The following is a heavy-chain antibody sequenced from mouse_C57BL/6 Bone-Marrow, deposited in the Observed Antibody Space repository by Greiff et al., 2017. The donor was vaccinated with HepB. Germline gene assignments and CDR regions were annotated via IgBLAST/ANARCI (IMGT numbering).Heavy chain of an antibody. J-gene: IGHJ2*01. CDR3: ARERVTVVDY. V-gene: IGHV1-69*01. CDR1: GYTFTSYW. CDR2: IDPSDSYT. Sequence: QVQLQQPGAELVMPGASVKLSCKASGYTFTSYWMHWVKRRPGQGLEWIGEIDPSDSYTNYNQKFKGKSTLTVDKSSSTAYMQLSSLTSEDSAVYYCARERVTVVDYWGQGTTLTVSS. D-gene: IGHD1-1*01.